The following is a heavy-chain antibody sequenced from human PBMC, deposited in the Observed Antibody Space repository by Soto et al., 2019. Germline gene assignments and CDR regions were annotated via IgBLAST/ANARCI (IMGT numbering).Heavy chain of an antibody. CDR3: ATPHYYDGSLDS. V-gene: IGHV1-3*01. CDR1: GYTFTRYT. D-gene: IGHD3-22*01. CDR2: INVGNGNT. J-gene: IGHJ4*02. Sequence: QVQFVQSGAEVKKPGASVKVSCKTPGYTFTRYTIHWVRQAPGQSLEWMGWINVGNGNTRYSQKFQGRLTLTRDTPGNTAYLELNILIYEDTAVYYCATPHYYDGSLDSWGQGTLVTVSS.